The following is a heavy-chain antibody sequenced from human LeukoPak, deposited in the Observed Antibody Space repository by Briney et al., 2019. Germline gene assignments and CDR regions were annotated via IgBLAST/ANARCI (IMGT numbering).Heavy chain of an antibody. V-gene: IGHV3-30-3*01. Sequence: GGSLRLSCAASGFTFSGYAMSWVRQAPGKGLEWVAVISYDGSNKYYADSVKGRFTISRDNSKNTLYLQMNSLRAEDTAVYYCAKDGYCSSTSCRTYYYYYYMDVWGKGATVTVSS. CDR3: AKDGYCSSTSCRTYYYYYYMDV. D-gene: IGHD2-2*01. CDR2: ISYDGSNK. CDR1: GFTFSGYA. J-gene: IGHJ6*03.